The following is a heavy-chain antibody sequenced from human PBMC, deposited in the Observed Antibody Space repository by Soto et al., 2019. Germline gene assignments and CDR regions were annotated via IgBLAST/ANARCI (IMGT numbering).Heavy chain of an antibody. V-gene: IGHV1-18*01. CDR2: ISTYNGNR. J-gene: IGHJ4*02. Sequence: QVQLVQSGAEVKKPGASVKVSCKASGYTFTSDGISWVRQAPGQGLEWMGWISTYNGNRDYAQKFQGRVTMTTDTSTSTACMELRSLRSDDTAVYYCAKSRHLSTDYWGQGTLVTVSS. D-gene: IGHD3-3*02. CDR1: GYTFTSDG. CDR3: AKSRHLSTDY.